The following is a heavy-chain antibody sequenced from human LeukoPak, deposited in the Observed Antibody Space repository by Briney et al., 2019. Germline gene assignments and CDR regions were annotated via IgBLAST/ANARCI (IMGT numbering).Heavy chain of an antibody. Sequence: GASVKVSCKASGYTFTGYYMHWVRQAPGQGLEWMGWINPNSGGTNYAQKFQGRVTMTRDTSISTAYMELSRLRSDDTAVYYCARGLLPDSSGYTSNWFDPWGQGTLVTVSS. CDR2: INPNSGGT. J-gene: IGHJ5*02. D-gene: IGHD3-22*01. V-gene: IGHV1-2*02. CDR1: GYTFTGYY. CDR3: ARGLLPDSSGYTSNWFDP.